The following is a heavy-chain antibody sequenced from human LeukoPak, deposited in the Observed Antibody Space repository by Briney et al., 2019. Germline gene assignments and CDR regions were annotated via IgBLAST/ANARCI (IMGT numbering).Heavy chain of an antibody. V-gene: IGHV3-53*04. CDR3: ARDFVSSSHYYGMDV. CDR1: GFTVSSIY. D-gene: IGHD6-6*01. CDR2: IYSGGST. Sequence: GGSLRLSCAASGFTVSSIYMSWVRQAPGKGLEWVSVIYSGGSTYYADSVKGRFTISRHNSKNTLYLQMNSLRAEDTAVYYCARDFVSSSHYYGMDVWGQGTTVTVSS. J-gene: IGHJ6*02.